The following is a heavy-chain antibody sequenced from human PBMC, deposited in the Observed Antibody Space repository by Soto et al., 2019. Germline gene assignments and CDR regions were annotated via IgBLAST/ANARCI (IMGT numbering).Heavy chain of an antibody. J-gene: IGHJ6*02. CDR1: GLIFSDYH. Sequence: EVQLVESGGGLVQPGGSLRLSCAASGLIFSDYHMDWVRQAPGKGLEWVGRIRRNANSYTTEYAASVKGRFTISRDDSKNSLSLQMNSLKSEDTAVYYCAMLGGWSGGSSGMDVWGQGTTVTVSS. CDR2: IRRNANSYTT. CDR3: AMLGGWSGGSSGMDV. D-gene: IGHD6-19*01. V-gene: IGHV3-72*01.